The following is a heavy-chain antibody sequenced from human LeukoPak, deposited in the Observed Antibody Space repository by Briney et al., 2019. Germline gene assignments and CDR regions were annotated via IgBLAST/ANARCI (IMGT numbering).Heavy chain of an antibody. D-gene: IGHD1-26*01. V-gene: IGHV1-46*01. J-gene: IGHJ4*02. CDR2: INPTGGST. CDR3: TRVYGIVGETNHFDY. Sequence: ASVKVSCKASGYIFTNYYMHWVRQAPGQGLEWMGIINPTGGSTRYAEKFQGRVTMTRDMSTSTVYMELSNLRSEDTALYYCTRVYGIVGETNHFDYWGQGTLVPVSS. CDR1: GYIFTNYY.